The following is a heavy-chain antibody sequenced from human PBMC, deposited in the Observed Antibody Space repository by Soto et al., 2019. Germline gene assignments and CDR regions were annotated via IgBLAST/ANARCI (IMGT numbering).Heavy chain of an antibody. CDR1: GYSFTSYW. CDR2: INAGNGNT. J-gene: IGHJ1*01. CDR3: ARIASGSYYYVQH. V-gene: IGHV1-3*01. D-gene: IGHD1-26*01. Sequence: PGESLKISCKGSGYSFTSYWIGWVRQMPGKGLEWMGWINAGNGNTKYSQKFQGRVTITRDTSASTAYMELSSLRSEDTAVYYCARIASGSYYYVQHWGKGTLVNVSS.